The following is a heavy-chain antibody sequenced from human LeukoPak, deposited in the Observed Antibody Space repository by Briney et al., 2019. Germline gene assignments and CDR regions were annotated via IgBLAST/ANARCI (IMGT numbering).Heavy chain of an antibody. V-gene: IGHV3-21*01. D-gene: IGHD2-15*01. CDR2: ISSSSSYI. CDR3: AAGVVAADYYYYYYMDV. J-gene: IGHJ6*03. CDR1: EFTFSSYS. Sequence: GGSLRLSCAASEFTFSSYSMNWVRQAPGKGLEWVSSISSSSSYIYYAGSMKGRFTISRDNAKNSLYLQMNSLRAEDTAVYYCAAGVVAADYYYYYYMDVWGKGTTVTVSS.